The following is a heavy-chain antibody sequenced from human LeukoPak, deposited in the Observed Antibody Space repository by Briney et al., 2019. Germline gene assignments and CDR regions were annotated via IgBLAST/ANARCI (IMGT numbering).Heavy chain of an antibody. Sequence: SETLSLTCTVSGGSISSYYWSWIRQPPGKGLEWIGYIYYSGSTNYNPSLKSRVTISVDTSKNQFSLKLSSVTAADTAVYYCARAGGGSYYPYDAFDIWGQGTMVTVSS. D-gene: IGHD1-26*01. CDR3: ARAGGGSYYPYDAFDI. CDR2: IYYSGST. J-gene: IGHJ3*02. CDR1: GGSISSYY. V-gene: IGHV4-59*01.